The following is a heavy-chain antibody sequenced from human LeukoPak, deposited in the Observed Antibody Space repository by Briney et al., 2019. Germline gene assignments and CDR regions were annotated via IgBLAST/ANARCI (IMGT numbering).Heavy chain of an antibody. D-gene: IGHD7-27*01. V-gene: IGHV4-61*02. CDR1: GGSISSGSYY. CDR3: AREGSPNWGSRYFDY. Sequence: SETLSLTCTVSGGSISSGSYYWSWIRQPAGKGLEWIGRIYTSGSTNYNPSLKSRVTISVDTSKNQFSLKLSSVTAADTAVYYCAREGSPNWGSRYFDYWGQGTLVTVSS. CDR2: IYTSGST. J-gene: IGHJ4*02.